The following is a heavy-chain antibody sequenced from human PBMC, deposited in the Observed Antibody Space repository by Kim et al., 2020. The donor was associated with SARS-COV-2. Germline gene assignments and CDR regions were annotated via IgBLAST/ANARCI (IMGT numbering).Heavy chain of an antibody. CDR1: GFTFSNAW. V-gene: IGHV3-15*01. J-gene: IGHJ6*02. CDR3: TTAVDYYDSSHYGMDV. CDR2: IKSKTDGGTT. Sequence: GGSLRLSCAASGFTFSNAWMSWVRQAPGKGLEWVGRIKSKTDGGTTDYAAPVKGRFTISRDDSKNTLYLQMNSLKTEDTAVYYCTTAVDYYDSSHYGMDVWGQGTTVTVSS. D-gene: IGHD3-22*01.